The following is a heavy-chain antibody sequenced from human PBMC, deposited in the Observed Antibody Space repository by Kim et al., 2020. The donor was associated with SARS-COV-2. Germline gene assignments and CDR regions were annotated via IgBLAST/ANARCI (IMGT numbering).Heavy chain of an antibody. D-gene: IGHD6-13*01. Sequence: GGSLRLSCAASGFTFSNAWMSWVRQAPGKGLEWVGRIKSKTDGGTTDYAAPVKGRFTISRDDSKNTLYLQMNSLKTEDTAVYYCTTVNVDIAAAGTEDYYYYYGMDVWGQGTTVTVSS. CDR1: GFTFSNAW. J-gene: IGHJ6*02. CDR2: IKSKTDGGTT. CDR3: TTVNVDIAAAGTEDYYYYYGMDV. V-gene: IGHV3-15*01.